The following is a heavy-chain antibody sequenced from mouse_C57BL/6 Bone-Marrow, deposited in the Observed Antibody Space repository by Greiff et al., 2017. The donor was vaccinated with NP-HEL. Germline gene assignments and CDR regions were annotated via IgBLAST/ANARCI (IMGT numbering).Heavy chain of an antibody. Sequence: EVQLQESGGGLVQPGGSLSLSCAASGFTFTDYYMSWVRQPPGKALEWLGFIRNKANGYTTEYSASVKGRFTISRDNSQSILYLQMNALRAEDSATYYCAVNYYGSSPWFAYWGQGTLVTVSA. CDR3: AVNYYGSSPWFAY. CDR1: GFTFTDYY. J-gene: IGHJ3*01. CDR2: IRNKANGYTT. D-gene: IGHD1-1*01. V-gene: IGHV7-3*01.